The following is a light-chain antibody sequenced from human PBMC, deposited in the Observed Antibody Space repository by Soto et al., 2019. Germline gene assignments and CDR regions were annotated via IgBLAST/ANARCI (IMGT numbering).Light chain of an antibody. Sequence: QSVLTQSSSASASLGSSVKLTCTLSSGHSSYIIAWHQQQPGKAPRYLMKLEDTGIYNKGSGVPDRFSGSSSGADRYLTISNLQFEDEADYYCETWDRNTVVFGAGTKLTVL. CDR1: SGHSSYI. V-gene: IGLV4-60*02. CDR2: LEDTGIY. CDR3: ETWDRNTVV. J-gene: IGLJ2*01.